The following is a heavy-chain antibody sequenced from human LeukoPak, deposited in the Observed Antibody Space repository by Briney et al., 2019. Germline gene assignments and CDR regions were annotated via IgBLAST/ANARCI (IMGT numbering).Heavy chain of an antibody. J-gene: IGHJ4*02. CDR3: ARGFGQLPPLGY. Sequence: GASVKVSCKASGYTFTSYDINWVRQATGQGLEWMGWMNPNSGNTGYAQKFQGRVTMARSTSISTAYMELSSLRSEDTAVYYCARGFGQLPPLGYWGQGTLVTVSS. CDR2: MNPNSGNT. CDR1: GYTFTSYD. V-gene: IGHV1-8*01. D-gene: IGHD2-2*01.